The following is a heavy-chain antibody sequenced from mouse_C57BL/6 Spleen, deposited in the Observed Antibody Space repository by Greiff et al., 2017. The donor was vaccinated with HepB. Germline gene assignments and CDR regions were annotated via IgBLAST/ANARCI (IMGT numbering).Heavy chain of an antibody. V-gene: IGHV1-55*01. Sequence: QVQLKESGAELVKPGASVKMSCKASGYTFTSYWITWVKQRPGQGLEWIGDIYPGSGSTNYNEKFKSKATLTVDTSSSTAYMQLSSLTSEDSAVYYCARRVLDWGQGTTLTVSS. CDR1: GYTFTSYW. D-gene: IGHD3-3*01. J-gene: IGHJ2*01. CDR2: IYPGSGST. CDR3: ARRVLD.